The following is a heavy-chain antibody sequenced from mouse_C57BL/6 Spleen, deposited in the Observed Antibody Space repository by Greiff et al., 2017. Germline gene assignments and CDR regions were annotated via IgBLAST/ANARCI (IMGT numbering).Heavy chain of an antibody. CDR2: ISGGGGNN. V-gene: IGHV5-9*01. CDR1: GFTFSSYT. CDR3: ASSFTVVATYWYFDV. D-gene: IGHD1-1*01. J-gene: IGHJ1*03. Sequence: EVKLMESGGGLVKPGGSLKLSCAASGFTFSSYTMSWVRQTPEKRLEWVATISGGGGNNYYPASVKGRFTISRDTAKNTLYLQLSSLRSEDTALYNGASSFTVVATYWYFDVWGTGTTVTVSS.